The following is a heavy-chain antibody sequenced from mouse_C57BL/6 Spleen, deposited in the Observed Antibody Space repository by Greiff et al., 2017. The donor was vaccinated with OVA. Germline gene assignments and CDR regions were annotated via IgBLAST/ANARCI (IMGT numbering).Heavy chain of an antibody. D-gene: IGHD3-1*01. CDR1: GYSITSGYY. CDR2: ISYDGSN. J-gene: IGHJ1*03. V-gene: IGHV3-6*01. Sequence: EVKLVESGPGLVKPSQSLSLTCSVTGYSITSGYYWNWIRQFPGNKLEWMGYISYDGSNNYNPSLKNRISITRDTSKNQFFLKLNSVTTEDTATYYCARDASGWYFDVWGTGTTVTVSS. CDR3: ARDASGWYFDV.